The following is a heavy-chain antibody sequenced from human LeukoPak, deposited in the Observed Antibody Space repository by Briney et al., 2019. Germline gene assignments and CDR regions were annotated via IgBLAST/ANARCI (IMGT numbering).Heavy chain of an antibody. J-gene: IGHJ4*02. V-gene: IGHV5-51*01. CDR1: GYSFTSYW. Sequence: GESLKISCKGSGYSFTSYWIGWVRQMPGKGLEWMGIIYPGDSDTRYSPSFQGQVTISADKSISTAYLQWSSLKASDTAMYYCARQRSVGATFPAIFDYWGQGTLVTVSS. CDR3: ARQRSVGATFPAIFDY. CDR2: IYPGDSDT. D-gene: IGHD1-26*01.